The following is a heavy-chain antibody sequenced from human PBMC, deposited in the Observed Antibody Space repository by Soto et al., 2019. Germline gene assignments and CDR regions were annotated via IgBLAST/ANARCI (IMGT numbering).Heavy chain of an antibody. CDR1: GFTFSAHY. CDR2: SRNKDNSYNT. V-gene: IGHV3-72*01. Sequence: SGGSLRLSCAASGFTFSAHYMDWVRQAPEKGLEWVGRSRNKDNSYNTEYAASVKGRFTLSRDDSKNSLYLQMNSLKTEDTAVYYCTINYYDTSGYSIDIWGQGKMVTVS. CDR3: TINYYDTSGYSIDI. J-gene: IGHJ3*02. D-gene: IGHD3-22*01.